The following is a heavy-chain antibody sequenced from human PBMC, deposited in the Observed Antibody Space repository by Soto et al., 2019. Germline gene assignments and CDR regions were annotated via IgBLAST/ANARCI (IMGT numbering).Heavy chain of an antibody. CDR1: GYNVSSNY. CDR2: ISGSGGST. D-gene: IGHD2-2*03. CDR3: AKDGYCSSTSCYYYGMDV. J-gene: IGHJ6*02. Sequence: PGGSLRLSCAASGYNVSSNYISWVRQAPGKGLEWVSAISGSGGSTYYADSVKGRFTISRDNSKNTLYLQMNSLRAEDTAVYYCAKDGYCSSTSCYYYGMDVWGQGTTVTVSS. V-gene: IGHV3-23*01.